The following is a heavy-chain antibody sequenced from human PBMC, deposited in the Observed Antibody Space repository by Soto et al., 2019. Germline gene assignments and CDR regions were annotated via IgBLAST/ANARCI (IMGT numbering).Heavy chain of an antibody. CDR2: IAYGGRNK. Sequence: QVQLVESGGGVVQPGRSLRLSCADSGFTFSSYAMNWVRQAPGKGLEWVAGIAYGGRNKYYADSVKGRFTISRDNSKNTLYLQMNSLRAEDTAVYYCARDPHTSYDSFYYFDYWGQGTLVTVSS. D-gene: IGHD3-22*01. J-gene: IGHJ4*02. CDR1: GFTFSSYA. V-gene: IGHV3-30*04. CDR3: ARDPHTSYDSFYYFDY.